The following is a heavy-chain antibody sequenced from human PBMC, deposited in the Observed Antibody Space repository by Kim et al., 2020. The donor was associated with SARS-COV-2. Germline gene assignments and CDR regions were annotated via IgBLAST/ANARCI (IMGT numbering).Heavy chain of an antibody. D-gene: IGHD5-12*01. CDR1: GYTFTGYY. V-gene: IGHV1-2*06. J-gene: IGHJ4*02. CDR2: INPNSGGT. CDR3: ARVRERWLQAFDY. Sequence: ASVKVSCKASGYTFTGYYMHWVRQAPGQGLEWMGRINPNSGGTNYAQKFQGRVTMTRDTSISTAYMELSRLRSDDTAVYYCARVRERWLQAFDYWGQGTLVTVSS.